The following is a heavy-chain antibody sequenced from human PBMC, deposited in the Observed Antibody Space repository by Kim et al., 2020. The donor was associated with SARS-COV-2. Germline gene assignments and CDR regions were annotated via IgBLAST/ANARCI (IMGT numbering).Heavy chain of an antibody. D-gene: IGHD3-22*01. CDR3: AKLLYDSSGYYLDY. J-gene: IGHJ4*02. V-gene: IGHV3-23*01. CDR1: GFTFSSYA. CDR2: ISGSGGST. Sequence: GGSLRLSCAASGFTFSSYAMSWVRQAPGKGLEWVSAISGSGGSTYYADSVKGRFTISRDNSKNTLYLQMNSLRAEDTAVYYCAKLLYDSSGYYLDYWGQGTLVTVSS.